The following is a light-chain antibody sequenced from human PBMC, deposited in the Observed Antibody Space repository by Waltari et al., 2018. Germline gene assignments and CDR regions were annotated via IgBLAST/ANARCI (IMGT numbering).Light chain of an antibody. CDR3: QQYGSSPRT. Sequence: EIVLTQSPGILSLSQGERATLSCRASQKISSIYLAWYQQKPGQAPRLLIYGASSRATGIPDRFSGSGTGADYTLTITRLEPEDFAMHYCQQYGSSPRTFGQGTKLEIK. CDR1: QKISSIY. V-gene: IGKV3-20*01. CDR2: GAS. J-gene: IGKJ2*01.